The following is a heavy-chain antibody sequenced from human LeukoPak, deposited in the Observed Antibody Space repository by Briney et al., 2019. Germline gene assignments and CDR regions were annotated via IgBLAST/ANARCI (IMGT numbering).Heavy chain of an antibody. CDR3: ARLGGWYSSGFWFKDV. CDR2: INHSGST. V-gene: IGHV4-34*01. D-gene: IGHD6-19*01. CDR1: GGSFSGYY. Sequence: SETLSLTCAVYGGSFSGYYWSWIRQPPRKGLEWTGEINHSGSTNYNPSLKSRVTISVDTSKNQFSLKLSSVTAADTAVYYCARLGGWYSSGFWFKDVWGKGTTVTISS. J-gene: IGHJ6*04.